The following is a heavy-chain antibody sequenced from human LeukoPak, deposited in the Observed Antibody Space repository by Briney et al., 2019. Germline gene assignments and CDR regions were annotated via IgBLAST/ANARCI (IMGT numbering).Heavy chain of an antibody. Sequence: PGRSLRLSCAASGFTFSSYAMHWVRQAPGKGLEWVAVISYDGSNKYYADSVKGRFTISRDDSKNTLYLQMNSLKTEDTAVYYCTTDLLVVPAASLDYFDYWGQGTLVTVSS. CDR1: GFTFSSYA. D-gene: IGHD2-2*01. CDR3: TTDLLVVPAASLDYFDY. J-gene: IGHJ4*02. V-gene: IGHV3-30-3*01. CDR2: ISYDGSNK.